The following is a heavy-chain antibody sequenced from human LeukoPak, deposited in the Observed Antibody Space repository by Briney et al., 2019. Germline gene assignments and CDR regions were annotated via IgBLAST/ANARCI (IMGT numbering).Heavy chain of an antibody. CDR2: IRSKAYGGTT. J-gene: IGHJ4*02. D-gene: IGHD1-14*01. Sequence: PGGSLRLSCTASGFTFGDCPMRWARQAPGKGLEGVGFIRSKAYGGTTEYAASVKGRFTISRDDSKSIAYLQMNSLKTEDTAVYYCTRDRIQGDYWGQGTLVTVSS. CDR1: GFTFGDCP. CDR3: TRDRIQGDY. V-gene: IGHV3-49*04.